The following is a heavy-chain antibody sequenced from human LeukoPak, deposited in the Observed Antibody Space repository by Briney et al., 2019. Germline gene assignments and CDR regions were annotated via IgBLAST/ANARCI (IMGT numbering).Heavy chain of an antibody. Sequence: PSETLSLTCTVSGGSISSGDYYWGWIRQPPGKGLEWIGSIYYSGSTYYNPSLKSRVTISVDTSKNQFSLKLSSVTAADTAVYYCARDDTVAVVHLLGEYFQHWGQGTLVTVSS. V-gene: IGHV4-39*07. J-gene: IGHJ1*01. CDR2: IYYSGST. D-gene: IGHD3-3*01. CDR3: ARDDTVAVVHLLGEYFQH. CDR1: GGSISSGDYY.